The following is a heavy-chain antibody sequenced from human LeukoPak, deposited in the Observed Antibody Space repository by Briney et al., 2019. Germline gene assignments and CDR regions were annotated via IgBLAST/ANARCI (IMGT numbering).Heavy chain of an antibody. CDR2: IYYSGST. J-gene: IGHJ3*02. Sequence: SETLSLTCAVSGGSISSSNWWSWVRQPPGKGLEWIGYIYYSGSTNYNPSLKSRVTISVDTSKNQFSLKLSSVTAADTAVYYCARDLAVAPYAFDIWGQGTMVTVSS. D-gene: IGHD6-19*01. V-gene: IGHV4-4*02. CDR1: GGSISSSNW. CDR3: ARDLAVAPYAFDI.